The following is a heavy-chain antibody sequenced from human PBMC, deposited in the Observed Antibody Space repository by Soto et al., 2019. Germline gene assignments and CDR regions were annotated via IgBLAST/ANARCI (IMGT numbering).Heavy chain of an antibody. CDR1: GGTFSSYA. CDR2: IIPIFGTA. J-gene: IGHJ4*02. Sequence: VKVSCKASGGTFSSYAISWVRQAPGQGLEWMGGIIPIFGTANYAQKFQGRVTITADESTSTAYMELSSLRSEDTAVYYCARVVASRWELLRGAPDYWGQGTLVTVSS. D-gene: IGHD1-26*01. V-gene: IGHV1-69*13. CDR3: ARVVASRWELLRGAPDY.